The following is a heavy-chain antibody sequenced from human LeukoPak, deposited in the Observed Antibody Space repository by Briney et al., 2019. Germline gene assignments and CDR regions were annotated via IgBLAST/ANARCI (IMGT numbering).Heavy chain of an antibody. CDR2: ITGSGGST. Sequence: GGSLRLSCAASGFPFSNYAMDWVRQAPGKGLEWVSGITGSGGSTYYADSVKGRLTIPRDNSRNTLYLQLNSLRAEDTAAYYCAKESLYDSSGYYDSWGQGTLVTVSS. CDR3: AKESLYDSSGYYDS. V-gene: IGHV3-23*01. J-gene: IGHJ5*01. CDR1: GFPFSNYA. D-gene: IGHD3-22*01.